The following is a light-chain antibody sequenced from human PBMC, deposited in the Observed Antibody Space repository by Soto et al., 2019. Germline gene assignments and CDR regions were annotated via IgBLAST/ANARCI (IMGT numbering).Light chain of an antibody. CDR2: GAS. J-gene: IGKJ2*01. CDR1: QSVNSNH. Sequence: EIVLTQSPGTLSLSPGERATLSCRASQSVNSNHLAWYQQKPSQVPRPLSYGASISAAGAPDRLSGSGSGTDFTLTISRLEPEDCAVYYCQEDGTSHPTCGQCTKLEIK. V-gene: IGKV3-20*01. CDR3: QEDGTSHPT.